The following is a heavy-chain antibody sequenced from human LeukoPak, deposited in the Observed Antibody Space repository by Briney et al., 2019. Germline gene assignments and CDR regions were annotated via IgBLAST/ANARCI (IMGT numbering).Heavy chain of an antibody. CDR3: ADDRYSSGWYGNFQH. Sequence: GGSLRLSCAASGFTFSSYAMSWVRQAPGKGLEWVPAISGSGGSTYYADSVKGRFTISRDNSKNTLYLQMNSLRAEDTAVYNCADDRYSSGWYGNFQHWGQGTLVTVSS. D-gene: IGHD6-19*01. J-gene: IGHJ1*01. CDR2: ISGSGGST. CDR1: GFTFSSYA. V-gene: IGHV3-23*01.